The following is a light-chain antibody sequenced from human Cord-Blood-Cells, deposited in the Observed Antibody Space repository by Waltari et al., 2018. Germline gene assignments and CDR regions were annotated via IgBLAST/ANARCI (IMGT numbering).Light chain of an antibody. CDR2: GHS. J-gene: IGLJ3*02. V-gene: IGLV1-40*01. Sequence: QSVLTQPPSVSGAPGQRVTIPCTGSSSNIGAGYYVHWYQPLPGTAPQLLIHGHSNRPSGVPDRSSGSKSGTSASLAITGLQAEDEADDYCQSYDSSLSGWVFGGGTKLTVL. CDR3: QSYDSSLSGWV. CDR1: SSNIGAGYY.